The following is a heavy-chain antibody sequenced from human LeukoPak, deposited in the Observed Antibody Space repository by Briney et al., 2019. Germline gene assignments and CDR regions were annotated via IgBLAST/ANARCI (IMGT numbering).Heavy chain of an antibody. CDR3: ARSFESGNDY. Sequence: SVKVSCKASGGTFSSYAISWVRQAPGQGLEWMGRIIPILGIANYAQKFQGRVTIAADKSTSTAYMELSSLRSEDTAVYYCARSFESGNDYWGQGTLVTVSS. J-gene: IGHJ4*02. CDR2: IIPILGIA. D-gene: IGHD1-1*01. V-gene: IGHV1-69*04. CDR1: GGTFSSYA.